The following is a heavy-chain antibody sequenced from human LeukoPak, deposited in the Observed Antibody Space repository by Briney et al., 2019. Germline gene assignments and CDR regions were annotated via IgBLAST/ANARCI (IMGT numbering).Heavy chain of an antibody. J-gene: IGHJ4*02. D-gene: IGHD2-21*02. CDR3: ARDRLEAVTDDDYFDY. CDR1: GFTFSSYA. V-gene: IGHV3-30-3*01. Sequence: GGSLRLSCAASGFTFSSYAMHWVRQAPGKGLEWVAVISYDGSNKYYADSVKGRFTISRDNSKNTLYLQMNSLRAEDTGVYYCARDRLEAVTDDDYFDYWGQGTLVTVSS. CDR2: ISYDGSNK.